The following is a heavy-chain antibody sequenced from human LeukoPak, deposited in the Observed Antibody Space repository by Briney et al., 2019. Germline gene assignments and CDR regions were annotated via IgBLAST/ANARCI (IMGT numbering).Heavy chain of an antibody. Sequence: SETLSLTCTVSGGSVSSGTYYWSWIRQPPGKGLEWIGYIYYSGSTNYNPSLKSRVTISVDTSKNQCSLKLSSVTAADTAVYYCSRDLNYYGSGSYWYYFDDWGQGTLVTVSS. J-gene: IGHJ4*02. CDR2: IYYSGST. CDR3: SRDLNYYGSGSYWYYFDD. D-gene: IGHD3-10*01. V-gene: IGHV4-61*01. CDR1: GGSVSSGTYY.